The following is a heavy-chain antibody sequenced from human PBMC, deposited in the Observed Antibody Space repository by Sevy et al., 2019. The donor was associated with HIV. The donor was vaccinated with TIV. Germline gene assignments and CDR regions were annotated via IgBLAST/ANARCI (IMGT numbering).Heavy chain of an antibody. V-gene: IGHV1-2*06. D-gene: IGHD6-19*01. CDR1: GYTFTGYY. Sequence: ASVKVSCKASGYTFTGYYMHWVRQAPGQGLEWMGRINPNSGGTNYAQKFQGRVTMTRDTSISTAYMEPSRLRSDDTAVYYCATTSSGWYLSGFDYWGQGTLVTVSS. CDR2: INPNSGGT. J-gene: IGHJ4*02. CDR3: ATTSSGWYLSGFDY.